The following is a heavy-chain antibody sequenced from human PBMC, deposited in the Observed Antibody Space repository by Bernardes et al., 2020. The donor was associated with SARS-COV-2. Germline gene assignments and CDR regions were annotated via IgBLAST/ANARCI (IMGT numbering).Heavy chain of an antibody. V-gene: IGHV3-74*01. Sequence: GGFLRLSCAASGFIPSNYWLHRARQVPGKGLVWVSRLSDDGATTTYADSVKGRSTISRDKAKNTMSLQKSSLRVEDTAVYYCGKRAVSGNNWYFDLWGRGTLVTVSS. D-gene: IGHD6-19*01. CDR3: GKRAVSGNNWYFDL. J-gene: IGHJ2*01. CDR2: LSDDGATT. CDR1: GFIPSNYW.